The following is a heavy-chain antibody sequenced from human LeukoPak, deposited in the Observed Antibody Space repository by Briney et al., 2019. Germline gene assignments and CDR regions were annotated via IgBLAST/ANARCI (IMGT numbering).Heavy chain of an antibody. V-gene: IGHV3-7*03. Sequence: GGSLRLSCAASGFTFSSYWMNWARQAPGKGLEWVASINHNGNVNYYVDSVKGRFTISRDNAKNSLYLQMSNWRAGDTAVYFCARGGGLDVWGQGATVTVSS. D-gene: IGHD3-16*01. CDR1: GFTFSSYW. CDR2: INHNGNVN. J-gene: IGHJ6*02. CDR3: ARGGGLDV.